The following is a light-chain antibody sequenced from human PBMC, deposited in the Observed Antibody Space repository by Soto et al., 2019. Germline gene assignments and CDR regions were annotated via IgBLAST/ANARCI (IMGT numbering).Light chain of an antibody. J-gene: IGKJ2*01. CDR1: QDITNF. CDR3: QHLNSYPYT. CDR2: GAS. V-gene: IGKV1-9*01. Sequence: DIQLTQSPSFLSASVGDRVTITCRASQDITNFLAWYQQKPGKAPELLIYGASTLHSGVPPRFSGSGSGTEFTLTISNLQPEDFVTYHCQHLNSYPYTFGQGTKVDIK.